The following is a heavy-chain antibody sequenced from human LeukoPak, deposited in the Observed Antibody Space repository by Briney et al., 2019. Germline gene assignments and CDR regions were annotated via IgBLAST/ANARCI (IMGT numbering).Heavy chain of an antibody. CDR3: ARESSGGSLFDY. J-gene: IGHJ4*02. CDR2: TYYRSKWFN. Sequence: PSQTLSLTCAISGDSVSTNSAAWHWIRQSPSSGLEWLGRTYYRSKWFNDYSISVKSRMTINPDTSKNHFSLQLNSVTPEDTAVYYCARESSGGSLFDYWGQGTLVTVSS. V-gene: IGHV6-1*01. CDR1: GDSVSTNSAA. D-gene: IGHD2-15*01.